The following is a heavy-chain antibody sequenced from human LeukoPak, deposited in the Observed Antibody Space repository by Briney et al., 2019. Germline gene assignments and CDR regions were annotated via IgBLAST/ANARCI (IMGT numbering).Heavy chain of an antibody. CDR3: ARIPTVTFFDY. CDR1: GGSISSSNW. V-gene: IGHV4-4*02. J-gene: IGHJ4*02. CDR2: IYHSGST. Sequence: SETLSLTCAVSGGSISSSNWWSWVRQPPGKGLEWIGEIYHSGSTNYNPSLKSRVTISVDTSKNQFSLKLSSVTAADTAVYYCARIPTVTFFDYWGQGTLVTVSS. D-gene: IGHD4-17*01.